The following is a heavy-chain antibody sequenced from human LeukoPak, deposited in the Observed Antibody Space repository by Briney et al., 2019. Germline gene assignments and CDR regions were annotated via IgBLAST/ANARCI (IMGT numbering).Heavy chain of an antibody. V-gene: IGHV4-59*01. CDR3: ASMVRGVHIWFDP. CDR2: IYYSGST. Sequence: SETLSLTCTVSGGSISSYYWSWIRQPPGKGLEWIGYIYYSGSTNYNPSLKSRVTISVDTSKNQFSLKLSSVTAADTAVYYCASMVRGVHIWFDPWGQGTLVTVSS. CDR1: GGSISSYY. J-gene: IGHJ5*02. D-gene: IGHD3-10*01.